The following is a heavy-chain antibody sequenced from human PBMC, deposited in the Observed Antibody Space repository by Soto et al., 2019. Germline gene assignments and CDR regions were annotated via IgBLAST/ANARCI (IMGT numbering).Heavy chain of an antibody. J-gene: IGHJ6*02. CDR3: ARDYYDSSGYPDYYYGMDV. V-gene: IGHV3-33*08. Sequence: VVSLRLSCAAYGFTFSSYGMHWVRQAPGKGLEWVAVIWYDGSNKYYADSVKGRFTISRDNSKNTLYLQMNSLRAEDTAVYYCARDYYDSSGYPDYYYGMDVWGQGTTVTVS. D-gene: IGHD3-22*01. CDR2: IWYDGSNK. CDR1: GFTFSSYG.